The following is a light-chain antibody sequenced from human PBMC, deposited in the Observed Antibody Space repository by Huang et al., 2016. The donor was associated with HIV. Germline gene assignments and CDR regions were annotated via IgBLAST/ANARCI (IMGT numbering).Light chain of an antibody. CDR3: QQSYRLPRT. CDR2: GAS. Sequence: DIQMTQSPSSLSASVGDRVIITCRASQSVTKYLNWYQHMPGKAPKLLIYGASTLQGGVSSRFRGSGSGTEFTLSISSLQPEDAATYYCQQSYRLPRTFGQGTSLEI. J-gene: IGKJ2*02. CDR1: QSVTKY. V-gene: IGKV1-39*01.